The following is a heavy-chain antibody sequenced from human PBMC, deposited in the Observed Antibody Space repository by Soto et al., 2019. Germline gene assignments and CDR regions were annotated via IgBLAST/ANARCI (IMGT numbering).Heavy chain of an antibody. Sequence: ASGKVSCKASGYTFTSYGISWVRQAPVQVLELIVWIIAYNFNTNYSQMLQGRFTITTYTSTITSYIELMSLRSIDTAVYYCAKNVAAAGFIPPAFDIWGQGTMVTVSS. V-gene: IGHV1-18*01. CDR2: IIAYNFNT. J-gene: IGHJ3*02. D-gene: IGHD6-13*01. CDR1: GYTFTSYG. CDR3: AKNVAAAGFIPPAFDI.